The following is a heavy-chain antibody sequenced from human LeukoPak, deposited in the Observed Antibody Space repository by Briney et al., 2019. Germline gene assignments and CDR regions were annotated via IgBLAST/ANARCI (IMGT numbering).Heavy chain of an antibody. CDR1: GGSISSSSYY. CDR3: ARRITMIVVVKKTDAFDI. V-gene: IGHV4-39*01. D-gene: IGHD3-22*01. Sequence: SETLSLTCTVSGGSISSSSYYWGWIRQPPGKGLEWIGSIYYSGSTYYNPSLKSRVTISVDTSKNQFSLKLSSVTAADTAVYYCARRITMIVVVKKTDAFDIWGQGTMVTVSS. CDR2: IYYSGST. J-gene: IGHJ3*02.